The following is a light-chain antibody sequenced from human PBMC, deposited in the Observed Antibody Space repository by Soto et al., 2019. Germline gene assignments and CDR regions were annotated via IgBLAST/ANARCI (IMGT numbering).Light chain of an antibody. Sequence: QSVLTQPASVSGSPGQSITISCTGTSSDVGGHNCVSWYQQHPGKAPKLMIYEVSNRPSGVSNRFSASKSGNTASLTISGLQAEDEADYYCSSYTSISTDVLFGGGTKLTVL. V-gene: IGLV2-14*01. CDR2: EVS. CDR3: SSYTSISTDVL. J-gene: IGLJ2*01. CDR1: SSDVGGHNC.